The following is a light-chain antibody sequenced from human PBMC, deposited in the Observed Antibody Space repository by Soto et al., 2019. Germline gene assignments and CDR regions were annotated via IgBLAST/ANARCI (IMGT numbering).Light chain of an antibody. J-gene: IGKJ5*01. V-gene: IGKV1-39*01. CDR3: QQYNLWPPIT. CDR2: DAS. CDR1: QTISTY. Sequence: DIQMTQSPSSLSASVGDRVTITCRASQTISTYLNWYQQKPGKAPRLLIYDASSLLSGVPSRFSGSGSGTDFTLTIASLQPEDFSTYYCQQYNLWPPITFGQGTRLEIK.